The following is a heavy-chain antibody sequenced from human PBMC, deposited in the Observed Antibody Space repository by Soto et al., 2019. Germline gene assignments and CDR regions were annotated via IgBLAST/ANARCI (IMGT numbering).Heavy chain of an antibody. CDR3: ARTDYGEQKPPVPDY. CDR2: ISYSGST. V-gene: IGHV4-30-4*01. D-gene: IGHD4-17*01. J-gene: IGHJ4*02. CDR1: GGSISSGDYY. Sequence: QVQLQESGPGLVKPSQTLSLTCTVSGGSISSGDYYWSWIRQPPGKGLEWIGYISYSGSTYYNPSLKRRVTISVDSSKNQFSLTLSSVTAADTAVYYCARTDYGEQKPPVPDYWGQGTLVTVSS.